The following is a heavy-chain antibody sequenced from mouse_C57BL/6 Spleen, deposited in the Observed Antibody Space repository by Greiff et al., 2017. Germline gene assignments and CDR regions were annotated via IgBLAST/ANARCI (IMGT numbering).Heavy chain of an antibody. Sequence: QVQLQQSGPELVQPGASVKISCTASGYAFSSSWMNWVKQRPGKGLEWIGRIYPGDGDTNYNGKFKGKATLTADKSSSTAYMQLSSLTSEDSAVYFCARGGLSAYWGQGTLVTVSA. CDR3: ARGGLSAY. CDR2: IYPGDGDT. CDR1: GYAFSSSW. V-gene: IGHV1-82*01. D-gene: IGHD2-4*01. J-gene: IGHJ3*01.